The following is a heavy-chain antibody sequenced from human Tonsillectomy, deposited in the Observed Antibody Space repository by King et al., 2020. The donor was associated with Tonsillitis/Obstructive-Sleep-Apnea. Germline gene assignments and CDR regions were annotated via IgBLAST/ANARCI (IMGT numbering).Heavy chain of an antibody. CDR1: GFTFSDYY. Sequence: VQLVQSGGGLVKPGGSLRLSCAASGFTFSDYYMSWIRQAPGKGLEWDSYISSSSSYTNYADSVTGRYTNSRDNAKNSLYLQMNSLRAEETAVYYCAGGEVDDYGDYGGFDYWGQETLVAVSS. J-gene: IGHJ4*02. CDR2: ISSSSSYT. CDR3: AGGEVDDYGDYGGFDY. V-gene: IGHV3-11*05. D-gene: IGHD4-17*01.